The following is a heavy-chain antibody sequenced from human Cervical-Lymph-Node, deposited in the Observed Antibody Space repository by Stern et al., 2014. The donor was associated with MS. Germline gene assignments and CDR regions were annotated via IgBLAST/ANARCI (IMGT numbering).Heavy chain of an antibody. V-gene: IGHV3-30*03. CDR3: ARDYEDTSMLFDH. D-gene: IGHD2-8*01. CDR2: ISYDGNHK. CDR1: GFTFSSYG. J-gene: IGHJ4*02. Sequence: VQLVESGGAVVQPGRSLRLSCAASGFTFSSYGMHWVRQAPGKGLEWMTVISYDGNHKYYAASVKGRFTISRDNSKNTLHLQMNSVTPDDTAIYYCARDYEDTSMLFDHWGKGTLVTVSS.